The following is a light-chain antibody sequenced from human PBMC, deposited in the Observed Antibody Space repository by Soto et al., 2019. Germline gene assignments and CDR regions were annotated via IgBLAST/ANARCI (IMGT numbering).Light chain of an antibody. CDR2: EVS. CDR3: SSYTTSRTYV. CDR1: SSDVGSYDS. V-gene: IGLV2-18*02. Sequence: QPVLTQPPSVSGSPGQSVTISCTGTSSDVGSYDSVSWYQQPPGTVPKLMIYEVSNRPSGVPDRFSGSKSGNTASLTISGLQAEDEADYYCSSYTTSRTYVFGTGTKVTVL. J-gene: IGLJ1*01.